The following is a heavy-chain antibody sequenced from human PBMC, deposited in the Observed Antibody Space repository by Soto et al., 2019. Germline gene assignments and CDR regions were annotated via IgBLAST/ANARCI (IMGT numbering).Heavy chain of an antibody. CDR3: ADGGNSFSYYYYGMDV. D-gene: IGHD2-15*01. V-gene: IGHV1-69*13. J-gene: IGHJ6*02. Sequence: SVKVSCKASGGTFSSYAISWVRQAPGQGLEWMGGIIPIFGTANYAQKFQGRVTITADESTSTAYMELSSLRSEDTAVYYCADGGNSFSYYYYGMDVWGQGTTVTVS. CDR1: GGTFSSYA. CDR2: IIPIFGTA.